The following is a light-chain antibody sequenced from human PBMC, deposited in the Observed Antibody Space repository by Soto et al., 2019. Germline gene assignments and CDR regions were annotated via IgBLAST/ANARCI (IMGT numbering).Light chain of an antibody. J-gene: IGLJ2*01. V-gene: IGLV2-23*01. CDR2: EGS. Sequence: SALTKPASVSGSPGQSITISCTGTGSGVGSYNLVSWYQQHPGKAPKLMIYEGSKRPSGVSNRFSGSKAGNTAALTISGLQAEDEADYYCCSYAGSSTFVVFGGGTKLTVL. CDR3: CSYAGSSTFVV. CDR1: GSGVGSYNL.